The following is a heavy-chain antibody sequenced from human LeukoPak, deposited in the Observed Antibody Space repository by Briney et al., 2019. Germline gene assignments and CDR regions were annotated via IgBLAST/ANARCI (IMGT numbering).Heavy chain of an antibody. CDR3: ARDCEGATNGNLYNWFDP. V-gene: IGHV1-8*01. CDR1: RYTFTSYD. CDR2: MNPNSGNT. D-gene: IGHD1-26*01. J-gene: IGHJ5*02. Sequence: ASVKVSCKASRYTFTSYDINWVRQATGQGLEWMGWMNPNSGNTGYAQKFQGRVTMTRNTSISTAYMELSSLRSEDTAVYYCARDCEGATNGNLYNWFDPWGQGTLVTVSS.